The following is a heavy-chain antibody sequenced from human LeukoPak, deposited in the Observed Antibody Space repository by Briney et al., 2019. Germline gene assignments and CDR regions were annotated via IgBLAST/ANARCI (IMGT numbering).Heavy chain of an antibody. V-gene: IGHV4-30-4*01. Sequence: SETLSLTCTVSGGSISSGDYYWSWIRQPPGKGLEWIGYIYYSGSTYYNPSLKSRVTISVDTSKNQFSLKLSSVTAADTAVYYCARSSRRYCGGGGCFGYWGQGTLVTVSS. CDR3: ARSSRRYCGGGGCFGY. CDR2: IYYSGST. J-gene: IGHJ4*03. CDR1: GGSISSGDYY. D-gene: IGHD2-15*01.